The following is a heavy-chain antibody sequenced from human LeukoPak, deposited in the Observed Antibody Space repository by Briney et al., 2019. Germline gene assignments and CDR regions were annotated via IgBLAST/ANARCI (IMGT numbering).Heavy chain of an antibody. Sequence: PGGSLRLSCAASGFTFSNYDMHWVRQAPGKGLEWVAVISYDGSNKYYADSVKGRFTISRDNSKNTLYLQMNSLRAEDTTVYYCAKGPDSSGYYSLDYWGQGTLVSVS. D-gene: IGHD3-22*01. V-gene: IGHV3-30*18. CDR1: GFTFSNYD. CDR2: ISYDGSNK. J-gene: IGHJ4*02. CDR3: AKGPDSSGYYSLDY.